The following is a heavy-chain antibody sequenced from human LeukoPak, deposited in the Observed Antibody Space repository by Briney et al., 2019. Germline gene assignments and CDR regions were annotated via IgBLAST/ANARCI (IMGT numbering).Heavy chain of an antibody. V-gene: IGHV3-21*04. Sequence: GSLRLSCAASGFTFSSYSMNWVRQAPGKGLEWVSSISSSSSYIYYADSVKGRFTISRDNAKNSLYLQMNSLRAEDTAVYYCARDDVTMVRGVREGLDYWGQGTLVTVSS. CDR3: ARDDVTMVRGVREGLDY. D-gene: IGHD3-10*01. CDR1: GFTFSSYS. CDR2: ISSSSSYI. J-gene: IGHJ4*02.